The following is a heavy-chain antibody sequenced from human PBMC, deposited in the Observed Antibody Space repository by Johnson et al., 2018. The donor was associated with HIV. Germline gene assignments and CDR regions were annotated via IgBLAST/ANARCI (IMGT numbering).Heavy chain of an antibody. CDR1: GFTFDDYG. Sequence: QVLLVESGGGVVRPGGSLRLSCAASGFTFDDYGMSWVRQAPGKGLEWVAVIWYDGSNKYYADSVKGRFTISRDNSRNTLYLQMNSLRAEDTAVYYCAKDLPHIVATTTDAFDIWGQGTMVTVSS. CDR2: IWYDGSNK. V-gene: IGHV3-30*02. D-gene: IGHD5-12*01. J-gene: IGHJ3*02. CDR3: AKDLPHIVATTTDAFDI.